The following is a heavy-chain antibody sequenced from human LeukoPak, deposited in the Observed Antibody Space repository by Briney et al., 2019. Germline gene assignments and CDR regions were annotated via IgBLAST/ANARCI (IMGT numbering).Heavy chain of an antibody. D-gene: IGHD3-22*01. CDR3: AREADGSSYYYYFDY. J-gene: IGHJ4*02. CDR1: GFTFSSYA. CDR2: ISSNGGST. Sequence: GGSLRLSCAASGFTFSSYAMHWVRQAPGRGLEYVSAISSNGGSTYYANSVKGRFTISRDNSKNTLYLQMGSLRAEDMAVYYCAREADGSSYYYYFDYWGQGTPVTVSS. V-gene: IGHV3-64*01.